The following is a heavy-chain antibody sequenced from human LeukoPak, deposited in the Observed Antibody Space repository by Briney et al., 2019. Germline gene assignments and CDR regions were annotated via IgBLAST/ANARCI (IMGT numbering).Heavy chain of an antibody. D-gene: IGHD2-15*01. V-gene: IGHV3-21*01. CDR3: ATLGWGYCSGGGCSLIDY. J-gene: IGHJ4*02. CDR2: ISSSSSYI. Sequence: PGGSLRLSCAASGFTFSSYSMNWVRQAPGKGLEWVSSISSSSSYIYYADSVKGRFTISRDNAKNSLYLQMNSLRAEDTAVYYCATLGWGYCSGGGCSLIDYWGQGTLVTVSS. CDR1: GFTFSSYS.